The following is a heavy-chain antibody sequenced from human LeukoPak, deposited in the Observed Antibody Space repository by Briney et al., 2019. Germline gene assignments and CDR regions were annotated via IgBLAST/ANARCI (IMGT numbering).Heavy chain of an antibody. V-gene: IGHV3-23*01. Sequence: GGSLRLSCAASGFTFSNYAMNWVRQAPGKGLEWVSAISGSGGSTYYADSVKGRFTISRDNSKNTLYLQMNSLRAEDTAVYYCAKSITMIVVVITSFDYWGQGTLVTVSS. J-gene: IGHJ4*02. CDR3: AKSITMIVVVITSFDY. D-gene: IGHD3-22*01. CDR1: GFTFSNYA. CDR2: ISGSGGST.